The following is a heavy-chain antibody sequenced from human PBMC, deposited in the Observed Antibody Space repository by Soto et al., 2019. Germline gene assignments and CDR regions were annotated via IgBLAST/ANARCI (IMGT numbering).Heavy chain of an antibody. V-gene: IGHV1-8*01. J-gene: IGHJ3*02. Sequence: QVQLVQSGAEVKKPGASVKVSCKASGYTFTSYDINWVRQATGQGLEWMGWMNPDSGNTGYAQKFQGRVTMTRDTSISTAYMELSSLRSEDTAVYYCARDPIHSFSDRDAFDMWGQGTMVTVSS. CDR3: ARDPIHSFSDRDAFDM. CDR2: MNPDSGNT. D-gene: IGHD1-26*01. CDR1: GYTFTSYD.